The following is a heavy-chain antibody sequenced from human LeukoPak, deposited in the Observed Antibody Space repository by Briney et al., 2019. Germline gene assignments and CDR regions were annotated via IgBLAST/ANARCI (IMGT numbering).Heavy chain of an antibody. CDR1: GYSISSGYY. D-gene: IGHD3-22*01. V-gene: IGHV4-38-2*02. CDR2: IYHSGST. J-gene: IGHJ2*01. CDR3: ATTMIVVWYFDL. Sequence: SETLSLTCTVSGYSISSGYYWGWIRQPPGKGLEWIGSIYHSGSTYYNPSLKSRVTISVDTSKNQFSLKLSSVTAADTAVYYCATTMIVVWYFDLWGRGTLVTVSS.